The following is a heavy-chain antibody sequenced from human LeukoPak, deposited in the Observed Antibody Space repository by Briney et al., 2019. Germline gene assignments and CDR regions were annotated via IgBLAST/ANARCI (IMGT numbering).Heavy chain of an antibody. CDR2: IYTRGST. J-gene: IGHJ4*02. V-gene: IGHV4-4*07. D-gene: IGHD3-10*01. CDR1: GGSISSYY. Sequence: SETLSLTCTVSGGSISSYYWSWIRQPAGKGLEWIGRIYTRGSTNYNPSLKSRVPMSVDTSKNQFSLKLSSVTAADTAVYYCASLMVRGVTSWGQGTLVTVSS. CDR3: ASLMVRGVTS.